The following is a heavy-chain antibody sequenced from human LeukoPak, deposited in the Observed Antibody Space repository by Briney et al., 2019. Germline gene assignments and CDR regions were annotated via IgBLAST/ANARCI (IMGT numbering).Heavy chain of an antibody. Sequence: PGGSLRLSCAASGFTVSSNYMSWVRQAPGKGLEWVSVIYSGGSTYYADSVKGRFTISRDNSKNTLYLQMNSLRAEDTAVCYCARDRYDIVVVPAAMHYYYYGMDVWGQGTTVTVSS. J-gene: IGHJ6*02. D-gene: IGHD2-2*01. CDR3: ARDRYDIVVVPAAMHYYYYGMDV. CDR1: GFTVSSNY. V-gene: IGHV3-53*01. CDR2: IYSGGST.